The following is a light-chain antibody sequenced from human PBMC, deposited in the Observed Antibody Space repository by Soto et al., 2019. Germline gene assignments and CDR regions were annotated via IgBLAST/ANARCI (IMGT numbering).Light chain of an antibody. Sequence: IVRTQSPDSLSVSLGERATINCKAMQTVLYSSSNKKHLAWYQKRPGKPPRLLFSWASTRESGVPERLSASGYGTDFTLSIGSLKAEDVAVYYCQQYYSSPRTFGQGTKVDIK. CDR1: QTVLYSSSNKKH. CDR3: QQYYSSPRT. V-gene: IGKV4-1*01. CDR2: WAS. J-gene: IGKJ1*01.